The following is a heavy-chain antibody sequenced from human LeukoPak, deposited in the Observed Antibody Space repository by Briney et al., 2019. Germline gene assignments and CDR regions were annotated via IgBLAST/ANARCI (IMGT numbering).Heavy chain of an antibody. V-gene: IGHV4-59*08. CDR2: VDHTGST. J-gene: IGHJ5*02. Sequence: SETLSLTCTVSDDSITMYYWTWIRQPPGKGLEWVGYVDHTGSTKFNPSLNGRVSISRDTSNNFFSLKLRSVTAADTAVYYCARVTARLGWFDPWGQGTLVTVSS. CDR3: ARVTARLGWFDP. CDR1: DDSITMYY. D-gene: IGHD2-21*02.